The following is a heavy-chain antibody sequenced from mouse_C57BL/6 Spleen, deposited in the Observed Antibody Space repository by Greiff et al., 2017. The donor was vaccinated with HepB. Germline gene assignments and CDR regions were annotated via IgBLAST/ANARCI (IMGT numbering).Heavy chain of an antibody. J-gene: IGHJ2*01. Sequence: EVKLMESGGGLVKPGGSLKLSCAASGFTFSDYGMHWVRQAPEKGLEWVAYISSGSSTIYYADTVKGRFTISRDNAKNTLFLQMTSLRSEDTAMYYCAREITTVVGYFDYWGQGTTLTVSS. CDR2: ISSGSSTI. CDR1: GFTFSDYG. V-gene: IGHV5-17*01. CDR3: AREITTVVGYFDY. D-gene: IGHD1-1*01.